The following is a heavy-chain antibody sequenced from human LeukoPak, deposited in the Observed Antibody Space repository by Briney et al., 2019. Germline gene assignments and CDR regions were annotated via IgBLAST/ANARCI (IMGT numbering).Heavy chain of an antibody. Sequence: PGGSLRLSCAASGFTFSSYWMHWVRQVPGKGLVWVSRISSDGNNIQYADSVKGRFTISRDNAKNSLYLQMNSLRAEDTAVYYCAREAVTFDHWGQGTLVTVSS. J-gene: IGHJ4*02. V-gene: IGHV3-74*01. CDR3: AREAVTFDH. CDR2: ISSDGNNI. CDR1: GFTFSSYW.